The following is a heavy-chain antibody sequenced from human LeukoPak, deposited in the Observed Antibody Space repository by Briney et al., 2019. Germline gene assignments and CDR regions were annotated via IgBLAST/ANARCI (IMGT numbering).Heavy chain of an antibody. V-gene: IGHV3-48*01. D-gene: IGHD1-26*01. J-gene: IGHJ4*02. CDR3: AREVVGATSIFDY. CDR2: ISSSSSTI. Sequence: GGSLRLPCAASGFTFSSYSMNWVRQAPGKGLEWVSYISSSSSTIYYADSVKGRFTISRDNAKNSLYLQMNSLRAEDTAVYYCAREVVGATSIFDYWGQGTLVTVSS. CDR1: GFTFSSYS.